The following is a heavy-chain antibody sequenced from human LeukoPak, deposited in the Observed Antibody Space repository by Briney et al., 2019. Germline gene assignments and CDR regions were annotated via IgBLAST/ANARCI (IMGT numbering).Heavy chain of an antibody. V-gene: IGHV3-48*01. J-gene: IGHJ6*02. Sequence: GGSLRLSCAASGFTFSSYSMNWVRQAPGKGLEWVSYISSSSSTIYYADSVKGRFTISIDNAKNSLYLQMNSLRAEDTAVYYCAREVPNYYGMDVWGQGTTVTVSS. CDR1: GFTFSSYS. CDR3: AREVPNYYGMDV. CDR2: ISSSSSTI.